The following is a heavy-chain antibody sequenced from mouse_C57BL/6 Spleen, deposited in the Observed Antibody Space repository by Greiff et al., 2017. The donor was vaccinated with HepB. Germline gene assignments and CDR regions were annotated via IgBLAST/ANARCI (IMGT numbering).Heavy chain of an antibody. V-gene: IGHV1-4*01. D-gene: IGHD2-2*01. CDR2: INPSSGTT. J-gene: IGHJ2*01. CDR3: ARGVNFDY. Sequence: QVQLKESGADLARPGASVKMSCKASGYTFTSYTMHWVKQRPGKGLEWIGYINPSSGTTKYNHKIKDKATLTADKSSSTAYMQLSSLTSEDSAVYYCARGVNFDYWGQGTTLTVSS. CDR1: GYTFTSYT.